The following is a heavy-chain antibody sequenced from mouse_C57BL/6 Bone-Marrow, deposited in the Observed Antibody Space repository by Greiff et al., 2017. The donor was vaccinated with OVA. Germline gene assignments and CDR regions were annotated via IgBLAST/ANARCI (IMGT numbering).Heavy chain of an antibody. D-gene: IGHD1-1*01. CDR2: IYPGDGGT. J-gene: IGHJ1*03. CDR1: GYAFTSSW. V-gene: IGHV1-82*01. CDR3: ASYCYGCSYGWYFDV. Sequence: VQLQQSGPELVKPGASVKISCKASGYAFTSSWMNWVKQRPGRGLEWIGRIYPGDGGTNYNEKFKGKATLPADKPSSTAYMQLSSLTSEDSAVYFCASYCYGCSYGWYFDVWGTGTTVTVSS.